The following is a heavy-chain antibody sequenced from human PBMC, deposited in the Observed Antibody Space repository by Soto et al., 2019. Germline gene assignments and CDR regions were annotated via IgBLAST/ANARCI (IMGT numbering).Heavy chain of an antibody. CDR1: GGSISSGGYY. V-gene: IGHV4-31*03. J-gene: IGHJ3*02. Sequence: SETLSLTCTVSGGSISSGGYYWSWIRQHPGKGLEWIGYIYYSGSTYYNPSLKSRVTISVDTSKNQFSLKLSSVTAADTAVYYCARDRGSTTAFDIWGQGTMVTVSS. CDR3: ARDRGSTTAFDI. CDR2: IYYSGST. D-gene: IGHD1-1*01.